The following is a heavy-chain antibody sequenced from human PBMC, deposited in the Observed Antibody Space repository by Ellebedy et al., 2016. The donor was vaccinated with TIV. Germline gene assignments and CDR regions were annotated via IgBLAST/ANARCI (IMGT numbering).Heavy chain of an antibody. CDR1: GFIFRSYG. Sequence: PGGSLRLSCAASGFIFRSYGMHWVRQTPGKGLEWVAFIRYDGSNKYYADSVKGRFTISRDSSKNTLYLQMTSLRTEDTAVYYCAREATAVSSTFPYYFDSWGQGTLVTVSS. D-gene: IGHD2/OR15-2a*01. J-gene: IGHJ4*02. CDR2: IRYDGSNK. CDR3: AREATAVSSTFPYYFDS. V-gene: IGHV3-30*02.